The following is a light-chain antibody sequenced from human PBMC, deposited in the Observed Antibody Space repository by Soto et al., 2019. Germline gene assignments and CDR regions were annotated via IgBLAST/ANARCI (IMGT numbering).Light chain of an antibody. V-gene: IGKV1-39*01. Sequence: DIQMTPSPSSLSASVGDRVTITCRASQSISSYLNWYQQKPGKAPKLLIYAASSLQSGVPSRFSGSGSGTDFTLTISSLQPEDFATYYCQQSYSTPRTFGQGTKQEIK. J-gene: IGKJ2*01. CDR3: QQSYSTPRT. CDR2: AAS. CDR1: QSISSY.